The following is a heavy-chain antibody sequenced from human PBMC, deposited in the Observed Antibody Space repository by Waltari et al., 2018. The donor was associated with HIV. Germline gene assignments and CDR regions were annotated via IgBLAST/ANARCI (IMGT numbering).Heavy chain of an antibody. CDR2: INSNSGTI. V-gene: IGHV3-48*03. CDR3: ARDDLNVRRAFDI. J-gene: IGHJ3*02. CDR1: GFPSFPYE. Sequence: EQLVESGGGLVRPGGSLRLSGVAPGFPSFPYEFNWVRQAPGKGLEWISYINSNSGTIHYADSVKGRFTISRDNAKSSLYLQMRNLTGEDTAVYYCARDDLNVRRAFDIWGQGTMVTVSS. D-gene: IGHD3-10*01.